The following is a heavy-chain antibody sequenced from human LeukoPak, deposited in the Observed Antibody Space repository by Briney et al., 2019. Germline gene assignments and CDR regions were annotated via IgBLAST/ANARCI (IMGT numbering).Heavy chain of an antibody. D-gene: IGHD6-19*01. Sequence: GASVKVSCKASGYTFTGYYMHWVRQAPGQGLEWMGWINPNSGGTNYAQKFQGRVTTTRDTSISTAYMELSRLRSDDTAVYYCARAREWLATYYFDYWGQGTLVTVSS. J-gene: IGHJ4*02. CDR3: ARAREWLATYYFDY. CDR2: INPNSGGT. V-gene: IGHV1-2*02. CDR1: GYTFTGYY.